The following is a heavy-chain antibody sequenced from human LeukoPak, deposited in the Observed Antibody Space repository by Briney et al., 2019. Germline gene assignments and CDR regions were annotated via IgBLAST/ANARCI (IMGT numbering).Heavy chain of an antibody. J-gene: IGHJ4*02. CDR3: AKEGYYGSGSYPDH. V-gene: IGHV3-30*18. Sequence: GGSLRLSCAASGFPFSSYGMHWVRQAPGKGLEWVAVVSHDGSNEYFVDSVKGRFTISRDNSKNTLYLQMNSLRAEDTAIYYCAKEGYYGSGSYPDHWGQGTLVTVSS. CDR1: GFPFSSYG. CDR2: VSHDGSNE. D-gene: IGHD3-10*01.